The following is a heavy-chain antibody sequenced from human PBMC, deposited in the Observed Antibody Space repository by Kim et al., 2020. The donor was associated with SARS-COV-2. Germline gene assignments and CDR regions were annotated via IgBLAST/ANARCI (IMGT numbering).Heavy chain of an antibody. Sequence: SVKVSCKASGGTFSSYAISWVRQAPGQGLEWMGGIIPIFGTANYAQKFQGRVTITADESTSTAYMELSSLRSEDTAVYYCASPSDRGSGYLFSNAFDIWGQGTMVTVSS. CDR3: ASPSDRGSGYLFSNAFDI. D-gene: IGHD3-22*01. CDR2: IIPIFGTA. V-gene: IGHV1-69*13. CDR1: GGTFSSYA. J-gene: IGHJ3*02.